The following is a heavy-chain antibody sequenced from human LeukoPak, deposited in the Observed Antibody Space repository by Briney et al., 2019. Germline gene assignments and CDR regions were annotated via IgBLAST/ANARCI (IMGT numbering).Heavy chain of an antibody. V-gene: IGHV3-23*01. CDR1: GFTFSSYG. D-gene: IGHD2-15*01. Sequence: GGSLRLSCAASGFTFSSYGMSWVRQALGKGLEWVSAIGGRDGSTYYADSVQGRFTISRDNSKSTLCLQMNSLRAEDTAVYYCAKQLGYCSDGSCYFPYWGQGTLVTVSS. J-gene: IGHJ4*02. CDR3: AKQLGYCSDGSCYFPY. CDR2: IGGRDGST.